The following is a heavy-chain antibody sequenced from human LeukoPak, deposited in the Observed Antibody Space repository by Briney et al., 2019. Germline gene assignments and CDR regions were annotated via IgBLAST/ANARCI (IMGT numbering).Heavy chain of an antibody. CDR3: AGASISTMIRGVYSAAPDY. V-gene: IGHV1-18*04. D-gene: IGHD3-10*01. J-gene: IGHJ4*02. Sequence: ASVKVSCKASGYTFTSYYMHWVRQAPALGHEWMGWISAYSGDTNYAQKLQGRVTMTTDTSTNTAYMELRSLRSDDTALYYCAGASISTMIRGVYSAAPDYWGQGTLVTVSS. CDR1: GYTFTSYY. CDR2: ISAYSGDT.